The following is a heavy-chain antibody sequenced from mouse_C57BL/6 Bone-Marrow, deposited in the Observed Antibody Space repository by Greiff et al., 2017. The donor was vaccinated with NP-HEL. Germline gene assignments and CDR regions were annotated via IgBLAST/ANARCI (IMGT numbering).Heavy chain of an antibody. Sequence: EVKLVESGGGLVKPGGSLKLSCAASGFTFSSYAMSWVRQTPEKRLEWVATISDGGSYTYYPDNVKGRFTISRDNAKNNLYLQMSHLKSEDTAMYYCARAPLLLRSYAMDYWGQGTSVTVSS. CDR2: ISDGGSYT. D-gene: IGHD1-1*01. CDR1: GFTFSSYA. CDR3: ARAPLLLRSYAMDY. V-gene: IGHV5-4*03. J-gene: IGHJ4*01.